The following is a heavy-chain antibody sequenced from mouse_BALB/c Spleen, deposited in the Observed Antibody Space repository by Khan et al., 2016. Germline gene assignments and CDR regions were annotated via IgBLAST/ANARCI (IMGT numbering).Heavy chain of an antibody. J-gene: IGHJ3*01. CDR3: ARDGKRPFAY. CDR1: GYTFTNYG. Sequence: QIQLVQSGPELKKPGETVKISCKASGYTFTNYGMNWVKQAPGKGLKWMAWINTYTGEPTYADDFKGRFAFSLETSARTAYLQINNLKNEDTATXFCARDGKRPFAYWGQGTLVTVSA. V-gene: IGHV9-3-1*01. D-gene: IGHD1-1*01. CDR2: INTYTGEP.